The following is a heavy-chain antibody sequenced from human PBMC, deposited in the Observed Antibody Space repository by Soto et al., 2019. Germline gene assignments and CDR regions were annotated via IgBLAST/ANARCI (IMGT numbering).Heavy chain of an antibody. CDR3: VKDSTYDYYDSSGTPGQSYYYYGMDV. CDR1: GFTFSSYA. V-gene: IGHV3-64D*06. CDR2: ISSNGGST. J-gene: IGHJ6*02. D-gene: IGHD3-22*01. Sequence: VGSLRLSCSASGFTFSSYAMHWVRQAPGKGLEYVSAISSNGGSTYYADSVKGRFTISRDNSKNTPYLQMSSLRAEDTAVYYCVKDSTYDYYDSSGTPGQSYYYYGMDVWGQGTTVTVSS.